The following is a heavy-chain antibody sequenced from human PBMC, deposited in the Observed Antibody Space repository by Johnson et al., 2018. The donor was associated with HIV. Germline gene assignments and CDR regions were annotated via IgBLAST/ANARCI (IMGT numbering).Heavy chain of an antibody. V-gene: IGHV3-11*01. J-gene: IGHJ3*02. CDR3: ARDEVAGAFDI. Sequence: QMLLVESGGGLVKPGGSLRLSCAASGFSFSDYYMSWIRQTPGKGLEWVSYISSSGTTVYYAYSVKGRFSISRNNAKHSLYLQMNSLRAEDTAVYYCARDEVAGAFDIWGQGTMVTVSS. CDR2: ISSSGTTV. CDR1: GFSFSDYY.